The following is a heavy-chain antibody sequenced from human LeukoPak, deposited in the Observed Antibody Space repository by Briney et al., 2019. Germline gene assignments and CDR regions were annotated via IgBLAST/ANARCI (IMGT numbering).Heavy chain of an antibody. CDR1: GFTFSSYS. J-gene: IGHJ3*02. D-gene: IGHD2-2*02. CDR3: ARGYCRSNTCYIAFHI. Sequence: GGSLRLSCAASGFTFSSYSMNWVRQAPGKGLEWVSYISSSGTTIYYADSVKRRFTISRDNPKNSLYLQMNSLRAEDKAVYYCARGYCRSNTCYIAFHIWRQGTMAIVRS. CDR2: ISSSGTTI. V-gene: IGHV3-48*01.